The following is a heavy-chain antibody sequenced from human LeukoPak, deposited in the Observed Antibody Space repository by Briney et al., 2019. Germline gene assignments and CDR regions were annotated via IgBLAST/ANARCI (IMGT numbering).Heavy chain of an antibody. D-gene: IGHD5-24*01. V-gene: IGHV5-51*01. CDR1: GYSFTSYW. Sequence: HGESLKISCKGSGYSFTSYWIGWVRQMPGKGLEWMGIIYPGGSDTGYSPSFQGQVTISADKSISTAYLQWSSLKASDTAMYYCARHYLGMATPFDYWGQGTLVTVSS. CDR2: IYPGGSDT. CDR3: ARHYLGMATPFDY. J-gene: IGHJ4*02.